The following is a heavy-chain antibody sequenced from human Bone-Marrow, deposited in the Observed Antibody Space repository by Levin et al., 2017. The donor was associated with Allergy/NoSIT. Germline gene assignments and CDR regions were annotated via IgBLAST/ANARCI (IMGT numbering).Heavy chain of an antibody. D-gene: IGHD3-22*01. CDR1: GFTFSSYS. Sequence: GGSLRLSCAASGFTFSSYSMNWVRQAPGKGLEWVSSISSSSSYIYYADSVKGRFTISRDNAKNSLYLQMNSLRAEDTAVYYCARDPGYYYDSSGYYPTENYYFDYWGQGTLVTVSS. J-gene: IGHJ4*02. CDR2: ISSSSSYI. V-gene: IGHV3-21*01. CDR3: ARDPGYYYDSSGYYPTENYYFDY.